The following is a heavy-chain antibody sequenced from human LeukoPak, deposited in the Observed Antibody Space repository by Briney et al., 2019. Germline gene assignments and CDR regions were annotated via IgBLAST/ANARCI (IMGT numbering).Heavy chain of an antibody. D-gene: IGHD3-3*01. CDR2: IKPDGSDK. J-gene: IGHJ6*02. CDR1: GFTFSSYW. CDR3: ARDTVFGVIIGPRMDV. V-gene: IGHV3-7*01. Sequence: GSLRLSCAASGFTFSSYWMSWVRQAPGKGLEWVAIIKPDGSDKYYVDSVEGRFTISRDNAKNSLYPQMNSLRAEDTAVYYCARDTVFGVIIGPRMDVWGQGTTATVSS.